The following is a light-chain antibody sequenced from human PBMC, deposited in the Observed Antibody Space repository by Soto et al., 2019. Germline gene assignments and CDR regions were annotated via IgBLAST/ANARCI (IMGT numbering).Light chain of an antibody. CDR3: QQYGVSPMST. J-gene: IGKJ2*01. Sequence: EIVLTQSPGTLSLSPGERATLSCRASQSVRDSRLAWYQQKPGQGPRLLIYGASSRVTGIPDRFSGSGSGTDFTLTITRLEPEDFAVYYCQQYGVSPMSTFDQGTKLEVK. CDR1: QSVRDSR. CDR2: GAS. V-gene: IGKV3-20*01.